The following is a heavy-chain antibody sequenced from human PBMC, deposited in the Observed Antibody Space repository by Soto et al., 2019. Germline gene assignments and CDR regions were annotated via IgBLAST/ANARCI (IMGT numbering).Heavy chain of an antibody. D-gene: IGHD4-17*01. CDR3: ARRYGASFDY. CDR2: IIPIFGTA. CDR1: GYTFTSYY. J-gene: IGHJ4*02. Sequence: SVKVSCKASGYTFTSYYMHWVRQAPGQGLEWMGGIIPIFGTANYAQKFQGRVTITADESTSTAYMELSSLRSEDTAVYYCARRYGASFDYWGQGTLVTVSS. V-gene: IGHV1-69*13.